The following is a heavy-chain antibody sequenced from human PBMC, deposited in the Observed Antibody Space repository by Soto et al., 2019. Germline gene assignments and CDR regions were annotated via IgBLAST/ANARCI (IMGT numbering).Heavy chain of an antibody. CDR3: ARVYSGYDYRGWFDP. Sequence: QVQLQESGPGLVKPSQTLSLTCTVSGGSISSGGYYWSGIRQHPGKGLEWIGYIYYSGITYNNPSLKSGVTISVDTSKNQFPLKLSSVPAADTAVYYCARVYSGYDYRGWFDPWGQGSLVTVSS. J-gene: IGHJ5*02. CDR1: GGSISSGGYY. V-gene: IGHV4-31*03. D-gene: IGHD5-12*01. CDR2: IYYSGIT.